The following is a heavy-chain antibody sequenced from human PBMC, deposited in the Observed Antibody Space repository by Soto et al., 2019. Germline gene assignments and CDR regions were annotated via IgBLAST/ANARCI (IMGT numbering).Heavy chain of an antibody. V-gene: IGHV1-58*01. J-gene: IGHJ4*02. CDR3: AATHAEFWSSGYY. D-gene: IGHD3-22*01. CDR1: GFGFSTSA. Sequence: SVKVSCKASGFGFSTSAVQWVRQARGQRLEWIGWIVVGNGNANYAQNFQERVTITRDMSANTAYMELSSLRSEDTAVYYCAATHAEFWSSGYYWGQGTLVTVSS. CDR2: IVVGNGNA.